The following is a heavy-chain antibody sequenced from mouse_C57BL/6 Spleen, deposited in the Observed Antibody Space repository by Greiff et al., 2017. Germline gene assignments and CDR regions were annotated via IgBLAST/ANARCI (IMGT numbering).Heavy chain of an antibody. J-gene: IGHJ4*01. Sequence: EVKLMESGPGLVKPSQSLSLTCSVTGYSITSGYYWNWIRQFPGNKLEWMGYISYDGSNNYNPYLKNRISITRDTSKNQFFLKLNSVTTEDTATYYCARYLLHYGSLYAMDYWGQGTSVTVSS. V-gene: IGHV3-6*01. CDR2: ISYDGSN. CDR3: ARYLLHYGSLYAMDY. CDR1: GYSITSGYY. D-gene: IGHD1-1*01.